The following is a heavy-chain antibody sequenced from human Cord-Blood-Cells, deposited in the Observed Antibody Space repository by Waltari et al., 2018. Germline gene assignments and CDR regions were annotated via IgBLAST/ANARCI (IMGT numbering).Heavy chain of an antibody. J-gene: IGHJ4*02. Sequence: QVQLVQSGAEVKKPGASVKVSCKASGYTFTGYYMHWVRQAPGQGLEWMGWINPNSGGTNYAQKFQGRVTMTRDTSISTAYMELSRLRSDDTAVYYCARGVGSTIFGVVIIAPEGVFDYWGQGTLVTVSS. CDR2: INPNSGGT. V-gene: IGHV1-2*02. CDR3: ARGVGSTIFGVVIIAPEGVFDY. D-gene: IGHD3-3*01. CDR1: GYTFTGYY.